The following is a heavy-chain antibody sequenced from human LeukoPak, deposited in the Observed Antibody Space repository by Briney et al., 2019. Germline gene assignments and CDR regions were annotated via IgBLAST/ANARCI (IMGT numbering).Heavy chain of an antibody. Sequence: AGGSLRLSCAASGFTFSSYSMNWVRQAPGKGLEWVSSISSSSSYIYYADSVKGRFTISRDNAKNSLYLQMNSLRAEDTAVYYCARDHNYGSGSYSNHYWGQGTLVTVSS. V-gene: IGHV3-21*01. CDR1: GFTFSSYS. CDR3: ARDHNYGSGSYSNHY. D-gene: IGHD3-10*01. J-gene: IGHJ4*02. CDR2: ISSSSSYI.